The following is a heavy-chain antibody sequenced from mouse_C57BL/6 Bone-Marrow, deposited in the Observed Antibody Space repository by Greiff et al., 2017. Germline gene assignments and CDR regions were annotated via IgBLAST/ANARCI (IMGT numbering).Heavy chain of an antibody. CDR3: ARAYGSSPFAY. Sequence: QVQLKESGAELAKPGASVKLSCKASGYTFTSYWMHLVKQRPGQGLEWIGYINPSSGYTKYNQKFKDKATLTADKSSSPAYMQLSSLTYEDSAVYYCARAYGSSPFAYWGQGTLVTVSA. D-gene: IGHD1-1*01. J-gene: IGHJ3*01. V-gene: IGHV1-7*01. CDR1: GYTFTSYW. CDR2: INPSSGYT.